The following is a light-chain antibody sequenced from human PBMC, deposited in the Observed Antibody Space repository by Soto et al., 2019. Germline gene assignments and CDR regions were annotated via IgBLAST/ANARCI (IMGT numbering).Light chain of an antibody. V-gene: IGKV1-9*01. J-gene: IGKJ4*01. CDR3: QQYNNLPRT. CDR2: AAS. Sequence: DIQLTQSPSFLSASVRDRVTITCRASQGISSDLAWYQQKPGKAPKLLIFAASTLQSGVPSRFSGSGSGTEFTLTISSLQSDDYAVYYCQQYNNLPRTFGGGTKVDIK. CDR1: QGISSD.